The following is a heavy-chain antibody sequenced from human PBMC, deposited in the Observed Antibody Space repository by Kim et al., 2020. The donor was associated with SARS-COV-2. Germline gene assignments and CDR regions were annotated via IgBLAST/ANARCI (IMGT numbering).Heavy chain of an antibody. J-gene: IGHJ5*02. V-gene: IGHV4-39*01. CDR2: IYYSGST. CDR1: GGSISSSSYY. Sequence: SETLSLTCTVSGGSISSSSYYWGWIRQPPGKGLEWIGSIYYSGSTYYNPSLKSRVTISVDTSKNQFSLKLSSVTAADTAVYYCARHGIESVRVTIFGVVEFDPWGQGTLVTVSS. D-gene: IGHD3-3*01. CDR3: ARHGIESVRVTIFGVVEFDP.